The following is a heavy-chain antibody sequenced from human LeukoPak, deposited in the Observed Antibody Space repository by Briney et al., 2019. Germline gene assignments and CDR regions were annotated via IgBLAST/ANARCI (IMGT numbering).Heavy chain of an antibody. J-gene: IGHJ4*02. V-gene: IGHV1-8*01. CDR2: MNPNSGNT. CDR1: GYTFTSYD. D-gene: IGHD3-10*01. Sequence: ASVKVSCKASGYTFTSYDINWVRQATGQGLEWMGWMNPNSGNTGYALKFQGRVTMTRNTSISTAYMGLSSLRSEDTAVYYCARSKGARFRELLNYWGQGTLVTVSS. CDR3: ARSKGARFRELLNY.